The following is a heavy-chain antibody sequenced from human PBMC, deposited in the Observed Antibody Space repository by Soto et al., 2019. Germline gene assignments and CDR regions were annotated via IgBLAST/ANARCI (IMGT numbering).Heavy chain of an antibody. CDR3: ARNGQTYDYYFFDN. D-gene: IGHD5-12*01. Sequence: ASVKVSCKASGYTLTHYYMHWVRQALGQGPGWVGVINPSTLVTSYAQKFQGRVTMTRDTYTSTVYMELNSLISEDTAVYYCARNGQTYDYYFFDNWGQGTLVTVSS. V-gene: IGHV1-46*01. CDR1: GYTLTHYY. CDR2: INPSTLVT. J-gene: IGHJ4*02.